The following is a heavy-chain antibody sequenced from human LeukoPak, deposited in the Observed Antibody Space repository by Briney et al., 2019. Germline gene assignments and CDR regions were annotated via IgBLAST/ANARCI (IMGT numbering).Heavy chain of an antibody. V-gene: IGHV1-18*01. CDR1: GYTFTSYG. Sequence: ASVKVSCKASGYTFTSYGITWVRQAPGQGLEWMGLINGYNANTNYAQKLQGRVTMTTDTSTSTAYMELRSLRSDDTAVCYCARYSGSYNWYFDLWGRGTLVTVSS. J-gene: IGHJ2*01. D-gene: IGHD1-26*01. CDR3: ARYSGSYNWYFDL. CDR2: INGYNANT.